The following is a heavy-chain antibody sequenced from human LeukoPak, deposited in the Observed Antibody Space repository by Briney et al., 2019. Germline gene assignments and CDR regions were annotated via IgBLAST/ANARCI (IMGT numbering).Heavy chain of an antibody. J-gene: IGHJ6*03. V-gene: IGHV3-23*01. Sequence: GGSLRLSCAASGFTFSTYGMSWVRQAPGKGLEWVSAIGPTGDTYYPGSVKGRFTISRDNAKNTLYLQMNSLRAEDTAVYYCARERIAARPNYYYYMDVWGKGTTVTVSS. D-gene: IGHD6-6*01. CDR1: GFTFSTYG. CDR3: ARERIAARPNYYYYMDV. CDR2: IGPTGDT.